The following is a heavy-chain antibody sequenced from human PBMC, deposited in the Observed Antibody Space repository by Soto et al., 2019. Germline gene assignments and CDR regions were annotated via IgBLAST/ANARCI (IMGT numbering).Heavy chain of an antibody. CDR1: GFTFSSYA. J-gene: IGHJ4*02. CDR2: ISGSGGST. V-gene: IGHV3-23*01. CDR3: ARRGSGSYYDY. Sequence: EVQLLESGGGLVQPGGSLRLSCAASGFTFSSYAMRWVRQAPGKGLEWVSAISGSGGSTYYADSVKGRFTISRDNSQNTLYLHMNRLRAEDTAVYYCARRGSGSYYDYWGQGTLVTVSS. D-gene: IGHD1-26*01.